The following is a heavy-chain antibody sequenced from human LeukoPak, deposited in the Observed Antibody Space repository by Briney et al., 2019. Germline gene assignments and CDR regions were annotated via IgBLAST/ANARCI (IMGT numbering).Heavy chain of an antibody. V-gene: IGHV4-34*01. D-gene: IGHD3-22*01. CDR1: GGSLSGYY. CDR2: INHSGSN. J-gene: IGHJ4*02. Sequence: SETLSLTCAVYGGSLSGYYWSWVRQPPEKGLEWIGEINHSGSNNYNPSLKSRVTISVDTSKNQFSLELTSVTAADTAVYYCARRRYDASGYYPSRGRYFDYWGQGTLVTVSS. CDR3: ARRRYDASGYYPSRGRYFDY.